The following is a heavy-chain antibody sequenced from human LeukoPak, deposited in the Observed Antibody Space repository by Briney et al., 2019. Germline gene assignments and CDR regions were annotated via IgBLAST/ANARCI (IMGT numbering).Heavy chain of an antibody. V-gene: IGHV3-21*01. Sequence: GGSLRLSCAASGFTFSSYSMNWVRQAPGKGLEWVSSISSSSSYIYYADSVKGRFTISRDNAKNSLYLQMNSLRAEDTAVYYCARANSGWPDAFDIWGQGTMVTVSS. CDR2: ISSSSSYI. J-gene: IGHJ3*02. CDR3: ARANSGWPDAFDI. D-gene: IGHD6-19*01. CDR1: GFTFSSYS.